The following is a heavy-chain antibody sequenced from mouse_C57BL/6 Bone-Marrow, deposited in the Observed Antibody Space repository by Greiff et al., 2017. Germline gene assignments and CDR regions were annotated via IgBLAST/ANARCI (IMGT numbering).Heavy chain of an antibody. V-gene: IGHV1-64*01. CDR3: ASVYDYAGRHYARDY. CDR1: GYTFTSYW. D-gene: IGHD2-4*01. J-gene: IGHJ4*01. CDR2: IHPNSGST. Sequence: LQQPGAELVKPGTSVKLSCKASGYTFTSYWMHWVKQRPGQGLEWIGMIHPNSGSTNYNEKFKSKATLTVDKSSSTAYMQLSSLTSEGSAIYYWASVYDYAGRHYARDYWGKGTSVTVSS.